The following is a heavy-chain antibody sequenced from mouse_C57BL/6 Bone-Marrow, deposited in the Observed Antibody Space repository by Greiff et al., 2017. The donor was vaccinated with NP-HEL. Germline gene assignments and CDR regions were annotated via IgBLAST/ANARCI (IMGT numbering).Heavy chain of an antibody. CDR3: TFITTVVSWMDY. V-gene: IGHV1-15*01. D-gene: IGHD1-1*01. Sequence: LQQSGAELVRPGASVTLSCKASGYTFTDYEMHWVKQTPVHGLEWIGAIDPETGGTAYNQKFKGKAILTADKSSSTAYMELRSLTSEDSAVYYCTFITTVVSWMDYWGLGTSVTVSS. CDR1: GYTFTDYE. J-gene: IGHJ4*01. CDR2: IDPETGGT.